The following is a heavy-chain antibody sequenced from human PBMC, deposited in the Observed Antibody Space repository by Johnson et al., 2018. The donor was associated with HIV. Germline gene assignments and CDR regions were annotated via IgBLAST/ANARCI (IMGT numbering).Heavy chain of an antibody. V-gene: IGHV3-11*04. CDR2: ISSSGSTI. CDR1: GFTFSDYY. Sequence: QVQLVESGGGLVKPGGSLRLSCAASGFTFSDYYMSWIRQAPGKGLEWVSYISSSGSTIYYADSVKGRFTISRDNSKNTLYLQMNSLRAEDTAVYYCARVVVWIVVAHAFDIWGQVTMVTVSS. CDR3: ARVVVWIVVAHAFDI. J-gene: IGHJ3*02. D-gene: IGHD3-22*01.